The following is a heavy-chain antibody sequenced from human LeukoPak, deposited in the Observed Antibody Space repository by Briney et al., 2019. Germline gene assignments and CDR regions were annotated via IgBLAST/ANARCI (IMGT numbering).Heavy chain of an antibody. D-gene: IGHD3-9*01. J-gene: IGHJ4*02. CDR2: ISYDGSNK. Sequence: GGSLRLSCVASGFTFSSYAMHWVRQAPGKGLEWVAVISYDGSNKYYADSVKGRFTISRDNSKNTLYLQMNSLRAEDTAVYYCARDPALRYFDWSFDYWGQGTLVTVSS. V-gene: IGHV3-30-3*01. CDR3: ARDPALRYFDWSFDY. CDR1: GFTFSSYA.